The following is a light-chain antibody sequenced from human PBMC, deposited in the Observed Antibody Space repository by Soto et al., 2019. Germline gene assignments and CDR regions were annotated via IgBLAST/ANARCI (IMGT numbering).Light chain of an antibody. CDR3: QQNGSAGT. V-gene: IGKV3-20*01. Sequence: EIVLTQSPGTLSLSPGERATLSCRASQSVSNNYLAWYQQKPGQAPRLLIHGASNRATGIPDRLSGSGSGTDFTLIISRLETEVFAGYDCQQNGSAGTVGQATKLVIK. J-gene: IGKJ1*01. CDR2: GAS. CDR1: QSVSNNY.